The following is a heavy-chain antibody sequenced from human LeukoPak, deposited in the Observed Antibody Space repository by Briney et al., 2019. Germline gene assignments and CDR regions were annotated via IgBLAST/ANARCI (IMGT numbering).Heavy chain of an antibody. D-gene: IGHD6-13*01. CDR1: GYTFTSYG. CDR2: ISAYNGNT. J-gene: IGHJ4*02. Sequence: ASVKASCKASGYTFTSYGISWVRQAPGQGLEWMGWISAYNGNTNYAQKLQSRVTMTTDTSTSTAYMELRSLRSDDTAVYYCARDWRLADPYYFDYWGQGTLVTVSS. CDR3: ARDWRLADPYYFDY. V-gene: IGHV1-18*01.